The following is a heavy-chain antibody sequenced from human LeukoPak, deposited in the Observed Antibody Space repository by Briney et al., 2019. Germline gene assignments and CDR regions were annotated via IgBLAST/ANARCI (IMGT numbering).Heavy chain of an antibody. Sequence: GGSLRLSCAASGFTVSSTYMSWVRQAPGKGLEWVSVTYTGGNSYYAGSVKGRFIISRDISKNTLYLQMNSLRAEDSALYYCARGGRGSAAVVAPRSFDIWGQGTMVTVSS. D-gene: IGHD3-22*01. CDR1: GFTVSSTY. V-gene: IGHV3-53*01. CDR3: ARGGRGSAAVVAPRSFDI. CDR2: TYTGGNS. J-gene: IGHJ3*02.